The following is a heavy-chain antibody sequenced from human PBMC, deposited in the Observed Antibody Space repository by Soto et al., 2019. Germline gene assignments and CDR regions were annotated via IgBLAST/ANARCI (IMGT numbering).Heavy chain of an antibody. CDR3: ARVYSTTWSPDAFDI. Sequence: QVQLQQWGAGLLKPSETLSLTCAVSGGSFNDYYWSWIRQPPGKGLEWIGEIKHSGLTNYNSSLKSRITMSVDPTKNRFSLKLSSVTAADTAGYYCARVYSTTWSPDAFDICGQWTGVTVSS. D-gene: IGHD2-2*01. CDR1: GGSFNDYY. J-gene: IGHJ3*02. CDR2: IKHSGLT. V-gene: IGHV4-34*01.